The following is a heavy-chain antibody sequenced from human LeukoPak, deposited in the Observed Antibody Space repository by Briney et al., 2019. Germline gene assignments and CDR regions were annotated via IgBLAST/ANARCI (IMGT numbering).Heavy chain of an antibody. Sequence: SVKVSCKASGGTFSSYAISWVRQAPGQGLEWMGRIIPIFGTANYAQKFQGRVTITTDESTSTAYMELSSLRSEDTAVYYCARTYDTSCGWTRFFDYWGQGTLVTVSS. V-gene: IGHV1-69*05. CDR1: GGTFSSYA. D-gene: IGHD6-19*01. J-gene: IGHJ4*02. CDR2: IIPIFGTA. CDR3: ARTYDTSCGWTRFFDY.